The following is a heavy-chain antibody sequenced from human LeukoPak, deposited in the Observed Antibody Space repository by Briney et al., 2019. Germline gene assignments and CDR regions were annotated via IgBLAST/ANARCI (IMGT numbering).Heavy chain of an antibody. J-gene: IGHJ4*02. D-gene: IGHD3-22*01. CDR3: ARGSTYYDSSGQVPFDY. Sequence: GGSLRLSCAASGFTFSTYSMNWVRQAPGKGLEWISFIRHDSSDIYYADSVKGRFTISRDNAKNSLYLQMNSLRAEDTAVYYCARGSTYYDSSGQVPFDYWGQGTLVTVSS. V-gene: IGHV3-48*01. CDR2: IRHDSSDI. CDR1: GFTFSTYS.